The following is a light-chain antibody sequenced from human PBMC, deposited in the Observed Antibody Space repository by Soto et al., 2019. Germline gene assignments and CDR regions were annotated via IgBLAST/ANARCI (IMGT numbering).Light chain of an antibody. CDR3: QSADSSGSTYV. J-gene: IGLJ1*01. CDR1: ALSKQY. V-gene: IGLV3-25*03. Sequence: SYELTQPPSVSVSPGQTARITCFGDALSKQYASWYQQKPGQAPVLLIYKDTERLSGIPERFSGSTSGTTVTLTIGGVQAEDEADYLCQSADSSGSTYVFGTGTKLTVL. CDR2: KDT.